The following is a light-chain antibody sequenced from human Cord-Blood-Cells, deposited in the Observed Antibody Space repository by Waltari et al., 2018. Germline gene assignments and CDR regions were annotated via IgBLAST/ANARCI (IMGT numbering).Light chain of an antibody. V-gene: IGKV3-20*01. J-gene: IGKJ1*01. CDR1: QSVSSSY. Sequence: EIVLTQSPGTLSLSPGERATLSCRASQSVSSSYLAWYQQKPGQAPRLLIYGVSSRATGIPDRFSGSGSGTDFTLTISRLEPEDFAVYYCQQYGSSRTWTFGQGTKVEIK. CDR2: GVS. CDR3: QQYGSSRTWT.